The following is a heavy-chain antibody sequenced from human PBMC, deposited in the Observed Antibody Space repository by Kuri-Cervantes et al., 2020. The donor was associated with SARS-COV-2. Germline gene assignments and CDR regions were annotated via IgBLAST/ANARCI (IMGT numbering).Heavy chain of an antibody. CDR3: ARATKADYGDYIDAFDI. Sequence: SCTVSCGSISSGSYYWNWIRQPAGKGLEWIGRIYTSGSTNNNPSLKSRVTISVDPSKNQFSLKLSSVTAADTAVYYCARATKADYGDYIDAFDIWGQGTMVTVSS. V-gene: IGHV4-61*02. J-gene: IGHJ3*02. CDR1: CGSISSGSYY. CDR2: IYTSGST. D-gene: IGHD4-17*01.